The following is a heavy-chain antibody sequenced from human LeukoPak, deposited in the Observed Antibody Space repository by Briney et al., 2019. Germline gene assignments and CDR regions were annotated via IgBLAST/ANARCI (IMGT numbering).Heavy chain of an antibody. V-gene: IGHV1-2*06. CDR3: ARVSGSSWGGDFDY. J-gene: IGHJ4*02. Sequence: ASVKVSCKASGYTFTGYYMHWVRQAPGQGLEWMGRINPNSGGTNYAQKFQGRATMTRDTSISTAYMELSRLRSDDTAVYYCARVSGSSWGGDFDYWGQGTLVTVSS. D-gene: IGHD6-13*01. CDR1: GYTFTGYY. CDR2: INPNSGGT.